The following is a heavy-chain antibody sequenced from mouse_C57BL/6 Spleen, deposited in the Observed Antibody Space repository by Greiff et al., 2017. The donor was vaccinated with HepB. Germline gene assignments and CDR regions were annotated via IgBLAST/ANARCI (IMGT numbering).Heavy chain of an antibody. J-gene: IGHJ3*01. Sequence: EVKLVESGPELVKPGASVKISCKASGYSFTGYYMNWVKQSPEKSLEWIGEINPSTGGTTYNQKFKAKATLTVDKSSSTAYMQLKSLTSEDSAVYYCARGDYSNGGFAYWGQGTLVTVSA. CDR1: GYSFTGYY. CDR3: ARGDYSNGGFAY. D-gene: IGHD2-5*01. V-gene: IGHV1-42*01. CDR2: INPSTGGT.